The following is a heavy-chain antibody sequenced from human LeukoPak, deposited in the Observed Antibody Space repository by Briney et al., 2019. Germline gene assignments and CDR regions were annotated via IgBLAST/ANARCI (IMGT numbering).Heavy chain of an antibody. D-gene: IGHD3-3*01. V-gene: IGHV4-4*07. J-gene: IGHJ4*02. CDR1: GTSISSSY. CDR2: IYLSGST. CDR3: ATGGVVPCLFDS. Sequence: PSETLSLTCTVSGTSISSSYWNWIRQPAGKGLEWIGRIYLSGSTKYNPCLKSRVTISVDKSKNQFSLRLTSVTAADTAVYYCATGGVVPCLFDSLGQGAVVAVSS.